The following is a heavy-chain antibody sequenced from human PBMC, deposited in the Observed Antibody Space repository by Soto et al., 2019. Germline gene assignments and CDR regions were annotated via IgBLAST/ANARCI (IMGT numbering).Heavy chain of an antibody. CDR3: ARDLLLLWFGESKPHYYGMDV. CDR1: GYTFTTFG. D-gene: IGHD3-10*01. J-gene: IGHJ6*02. V-gene: IGHV1-18*01. CDR2: INTYNGNT. Sequence: QIQLVQSGAEVKKPGASVKVSCKASGYTFTTFGISWVRQAPGQGLEWMGGINTYNGNTNYTRKLQGRVTMTTDTSTSTAYMELRSLRSDDTAVYYCARDLLLLWFGESKPHYYGMDVWGQGTTVTVSS.